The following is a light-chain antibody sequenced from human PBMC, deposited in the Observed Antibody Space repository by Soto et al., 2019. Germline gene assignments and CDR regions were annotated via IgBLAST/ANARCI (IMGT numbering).Light chain of an antibody. CDR2: GTS. J-gene: IGKJ1*01. CDR3: LQLGDCPT. Sequence: MNQSPAPLLLSHRDTAPLSCRASQSVRKNLAWYQQKPGQAPRLLIYGTSNRATGIPDRISGSRSGTEFTLTISSLQSEDFGVYYCLQLGDCPTLGQGTKVDIK. CDR1: QSVRKN. V-gene: IGKV3-15*01.